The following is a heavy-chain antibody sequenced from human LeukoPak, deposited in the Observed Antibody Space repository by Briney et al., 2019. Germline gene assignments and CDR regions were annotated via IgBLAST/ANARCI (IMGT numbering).Heavy chain of an antibody. J-gene: IGHJ4*02. CDR3: ARGVYIAAAQYGY. D-gene: IGHD6-13*01. CDR1: GGSISSYY. CDR2: IYYSGTT. Sequence: SETPSLTCTVSGGSISSYYWSWIRQPPGKGLEWIGYIYYSGTTNYNPSLKSRVTISVDTSKNQFSLKLSSVTAADTAVYYCARGVYIAAAQYGYWGQGTLVTVSS. V-gene: IGHV4-59*01.